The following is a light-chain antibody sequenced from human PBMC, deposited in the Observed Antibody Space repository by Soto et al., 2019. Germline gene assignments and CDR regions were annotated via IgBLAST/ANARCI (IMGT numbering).Light chain of an antibody. CDR1: QSVSSSY. CDR2: VAS. CDR3: QLYGGSRGGSV. V-gene: IGKV3-20*01. J-gene: IGKJ1*01. Sequence: EIVLTQSPGTLSLSPGERATLSCRASQSVSSSYIAWYQQKLGQAPRLLIYVASSRATGIPDRFSGSGSGTDFTLTISRLEPEDFAVYNCQLYGGSRGGSVFGQGTKVEIK.